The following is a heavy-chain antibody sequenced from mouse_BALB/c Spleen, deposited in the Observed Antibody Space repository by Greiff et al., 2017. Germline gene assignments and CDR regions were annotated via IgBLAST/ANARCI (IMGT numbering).Heavy chain of an antibody. CDR3: ARGYYGSSDGFAY. CDR1: GYTFTSYY. V-gene: IGHV1S56*01. CDR2: IYPGNVNT. Sequence: VKLVESGPELVKPGASVRISCKASGYTFTSYYIHWVQQRPGQGLEWIGWIYPGNVNTKYNEKFKGKATLTADKSSSTAYMQLSSLTSEDSAVYFGARGYYGSSDGFAYWGQGTLVTVSA. D-gene: IGHD1-1*01. J-gene: IGHJ3*01.